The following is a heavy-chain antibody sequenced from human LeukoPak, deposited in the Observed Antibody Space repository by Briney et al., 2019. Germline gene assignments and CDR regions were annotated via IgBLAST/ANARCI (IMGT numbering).Heavy chain of an antibody. CDR3: ARGDFYRYYFDY. Sequence: SETLSLTCTVSGGSIRTYYWSWIRQPPGKGLEWIGYIYTSGSTNYNPSLKSRVTMSLDTSENQFSLKLSSVTAADTAVYYCARGDFYRYYFDYWGQGTLVTVSP. CDR2: IYTSGST. V-gene: IGHV4-4*09. CDR1: GGSIRTYY. D-gene: IGHD2/OR15-2a*01. J-gene: IGHJ4*02.